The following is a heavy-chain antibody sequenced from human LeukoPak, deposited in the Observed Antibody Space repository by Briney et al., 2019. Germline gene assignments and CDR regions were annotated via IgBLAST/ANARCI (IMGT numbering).Heavy chain of an antibody. CDR1: GITFSSYH. D-gene: IGHD2-2*01. CDR3: ARSTQRAFDI. Sequence: SGGSLRLSCAASGITFSSYHMNWVRQAPGKGLEWVSYITSSTYTISYADSVQGRFTISRDNAKNSLYLQMNSLRDEDTAVYYCARSTQRAFDIWGQGTVVTVSS. CDR2: ITSSTYTI. J-gene: IGHJ3*02. V-gene: IGHV3-48*02.